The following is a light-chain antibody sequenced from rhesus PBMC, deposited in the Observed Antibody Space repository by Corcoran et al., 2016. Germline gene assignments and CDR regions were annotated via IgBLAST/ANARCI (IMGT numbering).Light chain of an antibody. Sequence: DIQMTQSPSSLSASVGDRVTITCRASQGITNDLAWYQQKPGETPKLLIYEASRLHSGIPSRVSGSGSGTDFTLTISSLQSEDFATYYCQHYYSTPYSFGQGTKVEIK. CDR3: QHYYSTPYS. CDR1: QGITND. V-gene: IGKV1-25*01. CDR2: EAS. J-gene: IGKJ2*01.